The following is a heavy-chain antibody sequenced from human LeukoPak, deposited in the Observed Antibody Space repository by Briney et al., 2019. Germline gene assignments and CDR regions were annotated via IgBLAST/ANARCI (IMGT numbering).Heavy chain of an antibody. J-gene: IGHJ4*02. CDR1: GFTFDDYA. Sequence: GGSLRLSCAASGFTFDDYAMHWVRQAPGKGLEWVSGISWNSGSIGYADSVKGRFTISRDNAKNSLYLQMSSLRAEDTALYYCAKDISRYCSGGSCFEGVDYWGQGTLVTVSS. D-gene: IGHD2-15*01. V-gene: IGHV3-9*01. CDR3: AKDISRYCSGGSCFEGVDY. CDR2: ISWNSGSI.